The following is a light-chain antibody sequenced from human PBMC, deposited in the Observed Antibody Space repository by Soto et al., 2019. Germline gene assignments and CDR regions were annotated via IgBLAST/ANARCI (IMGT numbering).Light chain of an antibody. CDR1: SGHSSYA. CDR2: LNSDGSH. Sequence: QLVLTQSPSASASLGASVKVTCTLSSGHSSYAIAWHQQQPEKGPRYLMKLNSDGSHSKGDGIPDRFSGSSSGAERYLTISSLQSEDEADYYCQTWGTGIHVVFGGGTKVTVL. J-gene: IGLJ2*01. V-gene: IGLV4-69*01. CDR3: QTWGTGIHVV.